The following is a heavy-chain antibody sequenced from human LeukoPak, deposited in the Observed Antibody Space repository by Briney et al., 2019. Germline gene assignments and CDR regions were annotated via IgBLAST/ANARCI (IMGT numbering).Heavy chain of an antibody. V-gene: IGHV3-30-3*01. D-gene: IGHD2-2*01. Sequence: GGSLRLSCAASGFTFSSYWMHWVRQAPGKGLEWVAVISYDGSNKYYADSVKGRFTISRDNSKNTLYLQMNSLRAEDTAVYYRARDPTYCSSTSCYYFDYWGQGTLVTVSS. CDR3: ARDPTYCSSTSCYYFDY. CDR1: GFTFSSYW. J-gene: IGHJ4*02. CDR2: ISYDGSNK.